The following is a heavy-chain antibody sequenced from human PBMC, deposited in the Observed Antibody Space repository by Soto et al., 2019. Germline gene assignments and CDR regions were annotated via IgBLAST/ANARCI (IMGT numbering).Heavy chain of an antibody. J-gene: IGHJ4*02. CDR1: GFTFSGSA. CDR2: ISGGGST. CDR3: ARQKGDIVARPPDH. V-gene: IGHV3-23*01. D-gene: IGHD5-12*01. Sequence: EVQLSASGGGLVQPGGSLRLSCGGAGFTFSGSAVSWVRQAPGRGLEWVSGISGGGSTEYADSAKGRFGISRDNSKDTVYLYMNSLRDDDTAVYYCARQKGDIVARPPDHWGQGILVTVSS.